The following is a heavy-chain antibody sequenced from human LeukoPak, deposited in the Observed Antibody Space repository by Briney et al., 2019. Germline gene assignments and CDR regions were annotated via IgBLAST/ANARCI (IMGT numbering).Heavy chain of an antibody. CDR3: ARDHLALMTTVVTYFDC. V-gene: IGHV3-21*01. CDR2: ISSSSHYI. D-gene: IGHD4-23*01. J-gene: IGHJ4*02. CDR1: EFTYSSYS. Sequence: GGSLRLSCAASEFTYSSYSMNWVRQAPGKGLEWVSSISSSSHYIYYADSVKGRFTISRDDAKNSLYLHMNSLRAEDTAVYYCARDHLALMTTVVTYFDCWGQGALVTVSS.